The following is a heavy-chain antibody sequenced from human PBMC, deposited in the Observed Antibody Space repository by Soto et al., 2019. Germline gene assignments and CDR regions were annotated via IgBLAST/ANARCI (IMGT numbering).Heavy chain of an antibody. V-gene: IGHV1-18*01. CDR2: INPYDGNT. CDR3: ARGGVSSYMDV. CDR1: GYTFNAYG. Sequence: QVQVVQYGGEVKNPGASVKVSCKASGYTFNAYGVSWVRQAPGQGLEWMGWINPYDGNTNYTQTLQGRVTMTTDTSTSTAYMELRSLRSDDTAVYYCARGGVSSYMDVWGKGTTVTVSS. D-gene: IGHD3-10*01. J-gene: IGHJ6*03.